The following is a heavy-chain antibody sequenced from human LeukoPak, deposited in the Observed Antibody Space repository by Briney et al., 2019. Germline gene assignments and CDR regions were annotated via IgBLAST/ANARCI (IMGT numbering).Heavy chain of an antibody. CDR1: GYSFTSYW. CDR3: ATRSDRYCSGGSCYSGFNWFDP. CDR2: IYPGDSDT. Sequence: GESLKISCKGSGYSFTSYWIGWVRQMPGKGLESMGIIYPGDSDTRYSPSFQGQVTISADKSISTAYLQWSSLKASDTAMYYCATRSDRYCSGGSCYSGFNWFDPWGQGTLVTVSS. V-gene: IGHV5-51*01. D-gene: IGHD2-15*01. J-gene: IGHJ5*02.